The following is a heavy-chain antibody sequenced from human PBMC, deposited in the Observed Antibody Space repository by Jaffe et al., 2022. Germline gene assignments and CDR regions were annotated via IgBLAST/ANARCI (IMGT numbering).Heavy chain of an antibody. CDR3: AKDHYGDSPFRY. J-gene: IGHJ4*02. CDR1: GFTFSSYG. Sequence: QVQLVESGGGVVQPGGSLRLSCAASGFTFSSYGMHWVRQAPGKGLEWVAFIRYDGSNKYYADSVKGRFTISRDNSKNTLYLQMNSLRAEDTAVYYCAKDHYGDSPFRYWGQGTLVTVSS. CDR2: IRYDGSNK. V-gene: IGHV3-30*02. D-gene: IGHD4-17*01.